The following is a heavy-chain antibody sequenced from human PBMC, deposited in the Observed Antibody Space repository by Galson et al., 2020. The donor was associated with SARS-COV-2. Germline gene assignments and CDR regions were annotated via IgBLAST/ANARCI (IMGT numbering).Heavy chain of an antibody. V-gene: IGHV1-58*02. CDR2: IVVGSGNT. J-gene: IGHJ6*02. Sequence: SVKVSCKASGFTFTSSAMQWVRQARGQRLEWIGWIVVGSGNTNYAQKFQERVTITRDMSTSTAYMELSSLRSEDTAVYYCAAEWTHLYCSGGGCYGGYCGMDVWGQGTTVTVSS. CDR3: AAEWTHLYCSGGGCYGGYCGMDV. D-gene: IGHD2-15*01. CDR1: GFTFTSSA.